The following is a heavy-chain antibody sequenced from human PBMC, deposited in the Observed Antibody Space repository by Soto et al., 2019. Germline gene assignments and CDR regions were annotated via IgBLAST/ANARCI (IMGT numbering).Heavy chain of an antibody. D-gene: IGHD3-22*01. CDR3: ARGFRLYYYDSSGNDAFDI. Sequence: PSETLSLTCTVSGGSISSGDYYWSWIRQPPGKGLEWIGYIYYSGSTYYNPSLKSRVTISVDTSKNQFSLKLSSVTAADTAVYDCARGFRLYYYDSSGNDAFDIWGQGTMVTVSS. J-gene: IGHJ3*02. CDR1: GGSISSGDYY. CDR2: IYYSGST. V-gene: IGHV4-30-4*01.